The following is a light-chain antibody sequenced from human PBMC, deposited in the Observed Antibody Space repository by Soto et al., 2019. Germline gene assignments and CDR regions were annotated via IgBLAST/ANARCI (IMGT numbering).Light chain of an antibody. CDR2: MTS. CDR3: QHRTDYFWT. Sequence: DIHMTQSPSTLSASVGDRVTITCRASQGLNMCLAWYQKKPGKAPNLVIYMTSSLESGVPSRFSGSGSGTEFTLIISSRQPDDFATYYLQHRTDYFWTFGQGTKVEVK. J-gene: IGKJ1*01. V-gene: IGKV1-5*03. CDR1: QGLNMC.